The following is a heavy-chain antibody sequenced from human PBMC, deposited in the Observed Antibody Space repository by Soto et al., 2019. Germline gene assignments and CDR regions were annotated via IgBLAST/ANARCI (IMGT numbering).Heavy chain of an antibody. CDR2: IYYSGST. V-gene: IGHV4-31*03. D-gene: IGHD3-9*01. CDR3: ARIANYDILTGYWSDAFDI. CDR1: GGSISSGGYY. J-gene: IGHJ3*02. Sequence: QVQLQESGPGLVKPSQTLSLTCTVSGGSISSGGYYWSWIRQHPGKGLEWIGYIYYSGSTYYNPSXXGRVTISVDTXXNXFXXKLSSVTAADTAVYYCARIANYDILTGYWSDAFDIWGQGTMVTVSS.